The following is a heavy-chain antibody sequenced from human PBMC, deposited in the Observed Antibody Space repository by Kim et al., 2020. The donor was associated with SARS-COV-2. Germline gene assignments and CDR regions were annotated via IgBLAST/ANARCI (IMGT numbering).Heavy chain of an antibody. D-gene: IGHD3-22*01. CDR3: AREGHEGGYLT. V-gene: IGHV1-3*01. J-gene: IGHJ3*01. Sequence: NTRYTQKCQGRLTITRDTSASTAYRELNSLRSEDTAVYYCAREGHEGGYLTWGQGTMVTVSS. CDR2: NT.